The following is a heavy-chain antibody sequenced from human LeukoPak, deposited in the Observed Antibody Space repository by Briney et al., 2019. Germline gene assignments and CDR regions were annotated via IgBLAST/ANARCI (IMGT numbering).Heavy chain of an antibody. CDR2: INPPAGTS. D-gene: IGHD1-26*01. J-gene: IGHJ4*02. V-gene: IGHV1-46*01. CDR1: GYTFTNCY. Sequence: ASVKVSCKASGYTFTNCYIHWVRQAPGQGLEWVGLINPPAGTSTNAQKFQGRVTMTRDMSTSTVYMELSSLRSEDTAVYYCARPSDSLLGAFDSWGQGTLVTVSS. CDR3: ARPSDSLLGAFDS.